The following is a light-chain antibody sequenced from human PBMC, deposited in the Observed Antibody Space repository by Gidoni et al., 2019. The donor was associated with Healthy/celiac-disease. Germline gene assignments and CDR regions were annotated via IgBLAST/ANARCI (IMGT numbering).Light chain of an antibody. CDR1: QSVLYSSNNKHY. J-gene: IGKJ1*01. V-gene: IGKV4-1*01. CDR2: WAS. CDR3: QQYYSTPT. Sequence: DIVMTQSPDSLAVSLGERATINCKSSQSVLYSSNNKHYLAWYQQKPGQPPKLLIYWASTRESGVPDLFSGSGSGTYFTLTISSLQAEDVAVYYCQQYYSTPTFGQGTKVEIK.